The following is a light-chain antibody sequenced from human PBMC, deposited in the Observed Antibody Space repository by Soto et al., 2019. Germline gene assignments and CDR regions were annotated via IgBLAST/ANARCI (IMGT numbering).Light chain of an antibody. V-gene: IGLV2-8*01. CDR1: SSDVGGYNY. J-gene: IGLJ2*01. CDR3: ASFAGSNNFVA. CDR2: EVN. Sequence: QSALTQPPSASGSPGQSVTISCTGTSSDVGGYNYVSWYQQHPGKAPKLIIYEVNKRPLGVPDRFSGSKSGNTASLTVSGLQADDEADYYCASFAGSNNFVAFGGGTKLTVL.